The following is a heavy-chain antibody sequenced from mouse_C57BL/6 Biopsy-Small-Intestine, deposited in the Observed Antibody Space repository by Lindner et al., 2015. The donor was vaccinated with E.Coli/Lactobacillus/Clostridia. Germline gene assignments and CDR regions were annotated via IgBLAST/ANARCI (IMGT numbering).Heavy chain of an antibody. CDR1: GYTITDYN. CDR3: VREAYGNYDWYFDV. V-gene: IGHV1-18*01. Sequence: EVQLQESGPELVKPGASVKISCKASGYTITDYNMDWVKQSHGKSLEWIGDINPTNGGAIYNQKFKGKATLTVDKSSSTAYMELRNLTSEDTAVYYCVREAYGNYDWYFDVWGTGTTVTVSS. CDR2: INPTNGGA. J-gene: IGHJ1*03. D-gene: IGHD2-1*01.